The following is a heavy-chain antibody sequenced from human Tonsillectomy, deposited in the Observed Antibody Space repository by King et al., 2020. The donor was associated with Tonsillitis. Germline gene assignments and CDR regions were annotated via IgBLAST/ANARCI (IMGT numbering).Heavy chain of an antibody. CDR3: ARDRAWGTGDAFEI. CDR1: GGSIGSGSYY. V-gene: IGHV4-61*02. CDR2: MSTSGNT. J-gene: IGHJ3*02. Sequence: QLQESGPGLVKPSQILSLTCSVSGGSIGSGSYYWSWIRQPAGKGLEWIGRMSTSGNTNYNPSLKSRITMSLDTSKKHFTQKLRSVTATDTAVYYCARDRAWGTGDAFEIWGQGTMVTVSS. D-gene: IGHD7-27*01.